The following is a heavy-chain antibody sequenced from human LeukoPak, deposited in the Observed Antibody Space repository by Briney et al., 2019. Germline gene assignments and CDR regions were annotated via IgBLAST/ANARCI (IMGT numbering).Heavy chain of an antibody. CDR3: ARDGEMATIENYFAY. D-gene: IGHD5-24*01. J-gene: IGHJ4*02. Sequence: SETLSLTCTVSGYSISRGYYWGWIRQPPGKGLEWIGSIYHSGSTHYNPSLKSRVTISVDTSKNQFSLKLSSVTAADTAVYYCARDGEMATIENYFAYWGQGTLVTVSS. CDR2: IYHSGST. CDR1: GYSISRGYY. V-gene: IGHV4-38-2*02.